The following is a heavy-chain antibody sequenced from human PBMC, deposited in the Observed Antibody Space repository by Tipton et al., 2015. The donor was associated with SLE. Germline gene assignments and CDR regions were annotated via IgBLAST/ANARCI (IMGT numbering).Heavy chain of an antibody. Sequence: SLRLSCTASGFTFGDYAMSWVRQAPGKGLEWVGFIRSKAYGGTTEYAASVKGRFTISRDDSKSIAYLQMNSLKTEDTAVYYCTRAIVGYDYGTGYFDYWGQGTLVTVSS. J-gene: IGHJ4*02. V-gene: IGHV3-49*04. CDR2: IRSKAYGGTT. CDR3: TRAIVGYDYGTGYFDY. CDR1: GFTFGDYA. D-gene: IGHD5-12*01.